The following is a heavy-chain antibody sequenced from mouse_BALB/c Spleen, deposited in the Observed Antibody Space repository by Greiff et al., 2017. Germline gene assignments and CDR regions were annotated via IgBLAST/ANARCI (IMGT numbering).Heavy chain of an antibody. J-gene: IGHJ4*01. V-gene: IGHV1-9*01. CDR1: GYTFSSYW. D-gene: IGHD6-1*01. CDR2: ILPGSGST. Sequence: VQLQQSGAELMKPGASVKISCKATGYTFSSYWIEWVKQRPGHGLEWIGEILPGSGSTNYNEKFKGKATFTADTSSNTAYMQLSSLTSEDSAVYYCARGARAALSYYAMDYWGQGTSVTVSS. CDR3: ARGARAALSYYAMDY.